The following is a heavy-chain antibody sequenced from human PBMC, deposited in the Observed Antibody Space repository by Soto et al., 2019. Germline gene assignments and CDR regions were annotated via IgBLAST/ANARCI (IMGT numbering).Heavy chain of an antibody. CDR3: ARVSKSSSWSYYYYYGMDV. CDR1: GGTFSSYA. J-gene: IGHJ6*02. CDR2: IIPIFGTA. V-gene: IGHV1-69*06. D-gene: IGHD6-13*01. Sequence: QVQLVQSGAEVKKPGSSVKVSCKASGGTFSSYAISWVRQAPGQGLEWMGGIIPIFGTANYAQKFQGRVTITVDKSTSTAYVELSSLRSEDTAVYYCARVSKSSSWSYYYYYGMDVWGQGTTVTVSS.